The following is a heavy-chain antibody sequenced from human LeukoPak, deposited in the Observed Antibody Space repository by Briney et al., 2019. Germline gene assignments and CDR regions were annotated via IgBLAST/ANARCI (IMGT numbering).Heavy chain of an antibody. D-gene: IGHD3-3*01. CDR1: GFTFRRYW. V-gene: IGHV3-74*01. J-gene: IGHJ4*02. CDR3: ARDPTIFGMGYFDY. Sequence: GGSLRLSCEASGFTFRRYWMHRVRQAPGKGLVWVSRIENDGRRTSYADSVKGQSTVSRDNAKNTLYLQMNSLRVEDTAVYYCARDPTIFGMGYFDYWGQGILVTVSS. CDR2: IENDGRRT.